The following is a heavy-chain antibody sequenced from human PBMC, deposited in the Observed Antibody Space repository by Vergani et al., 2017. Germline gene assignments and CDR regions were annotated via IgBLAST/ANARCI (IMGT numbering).Heavy chain of an antibody. J-gene: IGHJ5*02. D-gene: IGHD2-15*01. CDR2: IYHSGST. V-gene: IGHV4-38-2*02. Sequence: QVQLQESGPGLVKPSETLSLTCTVSGYSISSGYYWGWIRQPPGKGLEWIGSIYHSGSTYYNPSLKSRVTISVDTSKNQFSLKLSSVTAADTAVYYCARARRVGVVVVAAHAYPWFDPWGQGTLVTVSS. CDR3: ARARRVGVVVVAAHAYPWFDP. CDR1: GYSISSGYY.